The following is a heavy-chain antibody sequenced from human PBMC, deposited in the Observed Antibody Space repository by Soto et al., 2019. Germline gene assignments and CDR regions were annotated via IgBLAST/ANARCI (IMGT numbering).Heavy chain of an antibody. Sequence: EVQLVESGGGLIQPGGSLRLSCAASGFSFNTYAMNWVRQAPGKGLEWISYISSSSSRIYYADSVKGRFTLSRDNAKNSLYLQMNSLRAEDTAVYYCESDPGIAAAGMDYWGQGTLVTVSS. CDR1: GFSFNTYA. J-gene: IGHJ4*02. CDR2: ISSSSSRI. V-gene: IGHV3-48*04. CDR3: ESDPGIAAAGMDY. D-gene: IGHD6-25*01.